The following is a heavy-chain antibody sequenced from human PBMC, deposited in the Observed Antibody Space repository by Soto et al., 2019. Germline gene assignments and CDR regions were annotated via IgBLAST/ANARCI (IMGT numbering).Heavy chain of an antibody. J-gene: IGHJ4*02. V-gene: IGHV2-70*01. CDR3: ARIRGGWYYFDY. CDR1: GFSLSTSGMC. CDR2: IDWDDDK. D-gene: IGHD6-19*01. Sequence: SGPTLVNPTQTLTLTCTFSGFSLSTSGMCVSWIRQPPGKALEWLALIDWDDDKYYSTSLKTRLTISKDTSKNQVVLTMTNMEPVDTATYYCARIRGGWYYFDYWGQGTLVTVSS.